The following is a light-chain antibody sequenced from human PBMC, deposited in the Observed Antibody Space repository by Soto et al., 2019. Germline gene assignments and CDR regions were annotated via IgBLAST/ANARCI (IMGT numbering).Light chain of an antibody. J-gene: IGKJ1*01. Sequence: DIQMTQSPSSLYASVGDRVSITCRASQYIDDYVAWYQQKPGTPPKLLIFGAYILQSGGPSRFSGTGLGTEFILTISILQPADVATYYCQKYSKAPWTFGQGTKV. CDR3: QKYSKAPWT. CDR2: GAY. CDR1: QYIDDY. V-gene: IGKV1-27*01.